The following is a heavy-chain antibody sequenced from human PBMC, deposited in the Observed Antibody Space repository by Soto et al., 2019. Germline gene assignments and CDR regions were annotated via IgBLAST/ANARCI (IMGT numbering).Heavy chain of an antibody. CDR3: ARLRYCSGGSCYSLGNWFDP. Sequence: PGESLKISCKGSGYSFTSYWIGWVRQMPGKGLEWMGIIYPGDSDTRYSPSFQGQVTISADKSISTAYLQWSSLKASDTAMYYCARLRYCSGGSCYSLGNWFDPWGQGTLVTVSS. V-gene: IGHV5-51*01. CDR2: IYPGDSDT. D-gene: IGHD2-15*01. J-gene: IGHJ5*02. CDR1: GYSFTSYW.